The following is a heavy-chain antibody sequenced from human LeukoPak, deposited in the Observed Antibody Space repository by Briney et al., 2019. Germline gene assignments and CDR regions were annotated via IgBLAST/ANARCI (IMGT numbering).Heavy chain of an antibody. CDR1: GFSLSTSGVG. V-gene: IGHV2-5*01. J-gene: IGHJ4*02. D-gene: IGHD3-10*01. CDR2: IYWNDDK. CDR3: ATSATYRYFDY. Sequence: SGPTLVKPTQTLTLTCTFSGFSLSTSGVGVGRIRQPPGKALEWLALIYWNDDKRYSPSLKSRLTITKDISKNQVVLTMTNMDPADTATYYCATSATYRYFDYWGQGTLVTVSS.